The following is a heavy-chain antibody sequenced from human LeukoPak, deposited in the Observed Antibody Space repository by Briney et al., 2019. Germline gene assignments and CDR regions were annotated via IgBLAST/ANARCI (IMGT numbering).Heavy chain of an antibody. D-gene: IGHD2-2*01. Sequence: GASVKVSCKASGYTFTGYYMHWVRQAPGQGLEWMGWINPNSGGTNYAQKFQGRVTMTRDTSISTAYMELSRLRSDDTAVYYCARGIVVVPAAGGLDYWGQGTLVTVSS. V-gene: IGHV1-2*02. CDR1: GYTFTGYY. J-gene: IGHJ4*02. CDR3: ARGIVVVPAAGGLDY. CDR2: INPNSGGT.